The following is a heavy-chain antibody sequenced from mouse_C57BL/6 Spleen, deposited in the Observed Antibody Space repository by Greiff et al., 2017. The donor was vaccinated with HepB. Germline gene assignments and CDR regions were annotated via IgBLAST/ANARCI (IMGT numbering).Heavy chain of an antibody. J-gene: IGHJ3*01. Sequence: QVHVKQSGAELVRPGASVTLSCKASGYTFTDYEMHWVKQTPVHGLEWIGAIDPETGGTAYNQKFKGKAILTADKSSSTAYMELRSLTSEDSAVYYWTRAPLLRWGFAYWGQGTLVTVSA. CDR3: TRAPLLRWGFAY. CDR2: IDPETGGT. V-gene: IGHV1-15*01. D-gene: IGHD1-1*01. CDR1: GYTFTDYE.